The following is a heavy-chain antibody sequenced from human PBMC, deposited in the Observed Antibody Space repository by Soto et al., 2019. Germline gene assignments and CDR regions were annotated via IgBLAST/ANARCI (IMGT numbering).Heavy chain of an antibody. J-gene: IGHJ1*01. CDR2: ISTDASST. CDR3: ARLPNKSPQN. CDR1: GFTFSSFW. Sequence: EVQLVESGGGLVQPGGSLRLSCAASGFTFSSFWMHWVRQAPGKGLVWVSSISTDASSTSYADPVKGRFTISRDNAKNTLYLQMTSVRAEDTAVYYVARLPNKSPQNWGQGTLVIVSP. V-gene: IGHV3-74*01.